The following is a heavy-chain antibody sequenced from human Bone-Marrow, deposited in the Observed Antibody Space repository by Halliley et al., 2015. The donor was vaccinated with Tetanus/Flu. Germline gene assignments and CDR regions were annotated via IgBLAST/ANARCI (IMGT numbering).Heavy chain of an antibody. CDR3: ARTFYLETGEYGMDV. V-gene: IGHV4-30-4*01. J-gene: IGHJ6*02. D-gene: IGHD1-1*01. CDR2: INYRGDT. Sequence: GYINYRGDTYYKPSLESRVAISGDPSKNHVSLRLVSVTAADTAVYFCARTFYLETGEYGMDVWGQGTTVTVSS.